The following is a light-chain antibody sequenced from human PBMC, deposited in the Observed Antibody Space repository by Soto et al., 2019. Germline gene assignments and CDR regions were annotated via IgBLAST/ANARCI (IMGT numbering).Light chain of an antibody. J-gene: IGLJ1*01. Sequence: QSLLTQPPSASGTPGQRVTISCSGGSSNIGTNAVNWYQQLPGTAPKLLIYNKNQRPSGVPDRFSGSKSGTSASLAISGLQSEDEADYYCAAWDDSLNGYVFGTGTKVTVL. CDR3: AAWDDSLNGYV. V-gene: IGLV1-44*01. CDR1: SSNIGTNA. CDR2: NKN.